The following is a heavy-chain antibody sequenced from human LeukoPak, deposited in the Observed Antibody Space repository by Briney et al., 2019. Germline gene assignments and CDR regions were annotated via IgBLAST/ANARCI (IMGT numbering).Heavy chain of an antibody. D-gene: IGHD2-15*01. V-gene: IGHV4-61*02. J-gene: IGHJ4*02. CDR3: ARHCSGGSCYKAFDY. Sequence: SQTLSLTCTVSGGSISSGSYYWSWIRQPAGKGLEWIGRIYTSGSTNYNPSLKSRVTISVDTSKNQFSLKLSSVTAADTAVYYCARHCSGGSCYKAFDYWGQGTLVTVSS. CDR2: IYTSGST. CDR1: GGSISSGSYY.